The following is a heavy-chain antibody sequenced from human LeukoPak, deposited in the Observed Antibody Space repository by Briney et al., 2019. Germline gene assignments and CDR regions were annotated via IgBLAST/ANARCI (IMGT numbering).Heavy chain of an antibody. V-gene: IGHV1-69*04. CDR3: SPRDYSDSGGSGSYLDY. CDR2: IMPMLNIA. Sequence: PSVNVSCKVSGRTFSSFAIRWVRHAPGQGREWMGRIMPMLNIANFAKKLQSRVMFTADKSTSTAYMELSSLRSEDTALYYCSPRDYSDSGGSGSYLDYWGQGTLVTVSS. J-gene: IGHJ4*02. D-gene: IGHD3-22*01. CDR1: GRTFSSFA.